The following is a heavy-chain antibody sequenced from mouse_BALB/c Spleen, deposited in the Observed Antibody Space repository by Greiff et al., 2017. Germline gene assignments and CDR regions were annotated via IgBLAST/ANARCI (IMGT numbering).Heavy chain of an antibody. J-gene: IGHJ3*01. CDR1: GYTFTSCY. Sequence: VQLQQSGAELVEPGASVKLSCKASGYTFTSCYMYWVNQRPGQGLEWIGEINPSNGGTNFNEKFKSKATLTVDKSSSTAYMQLSSLTSEDSAVYYCTREGYYYGSSTFAYWGQGTLVTVSA. CDR2: INPSNGGT. V-gene: IGHV1S81*02. D-gene: IGHD1-1*01. CDR3: TREGYYYGSSTFAY.